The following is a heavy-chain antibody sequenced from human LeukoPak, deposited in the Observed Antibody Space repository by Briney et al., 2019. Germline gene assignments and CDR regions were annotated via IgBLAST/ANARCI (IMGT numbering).Heavy chain of an antibody. J-gene: IGHJ5*02. CDR3: ARGRQQLANWFDP. V-gene: IGHV3-74*01. CDR2: INSDGSST. CDR1: GFTFSSYS. Sequence: GGSLRLSCAASGFTFSSYSMNWVRQAPGKGLVWVSCINSDGSSTSYADSVKGRFTISRDNAKNTLYLQMNSLRAEDTAVYYCARGRQQLANWFDPWGQGTLVTVSS. D-gene: IGHD6-13*01.